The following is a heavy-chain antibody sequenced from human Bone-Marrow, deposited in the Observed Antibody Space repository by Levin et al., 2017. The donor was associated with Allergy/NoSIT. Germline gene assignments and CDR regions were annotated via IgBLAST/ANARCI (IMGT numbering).Heavy chain of an antibody. Sequence: PSETLSLTCAVSNYSISSGFHWGWIRQPPGKGLEWIGSIDQSGDTYYNPSLKSRVTISGDTSKNLFSLTLNSVTAADTAIYYCARGITVFGVVLAVNDAFDVWGQGTMVTVSS. D-gene: IGHD3-3*01. CDR2: IDQSGDT. CDR3: ARGITVFGVVLAVNDAFDV. J-gene: IGHJ3*01. V-gene: IGHV4-38-2*01. CDR1: NYSISSGFH.